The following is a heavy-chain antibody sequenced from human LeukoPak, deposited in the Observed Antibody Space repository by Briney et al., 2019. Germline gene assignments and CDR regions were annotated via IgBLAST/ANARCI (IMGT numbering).Heavy chain of an antibody. V-gene: IGHV1-69*05. D-gene: IGHD3-22*01. CDR1: GGTFSSYA. Sequence: GASVKVSCKASGGTFSSYAISWVRQAPGQGLEWMGGIVPIFGTANYAQKFQGRVTITTDESTSTAYMELSSLRSEDTAVYYCARDPIIVDNFHPGGYYYYYMDVWGKGTTVTVSS. J-gene: IGHJ6*03. CDR3: ARDPIIVDNFHPGGYYYYYMDV. CDR2: IVPIFGTA.